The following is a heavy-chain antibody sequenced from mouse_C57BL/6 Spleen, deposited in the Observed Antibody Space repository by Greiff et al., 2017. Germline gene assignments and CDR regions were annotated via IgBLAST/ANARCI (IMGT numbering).Heavy chain of an antibody. V-gene: IGHV1-42*01. J-gene: IGHJ2*01. D-gene: IGHD1-1*02. CDR2: INPSTGGT. CDR3: AGGYYFDY. CDR1: GYSFTGYY. Sequence: EVQGVESGPELVKPGASVKISCKASGYSFTGYYMNWVKQSPEKSLEWIGEINPSTGGTTYNQKFKAKATLTVDKSSSTAYMQLKSLTSEDSAVYYCAGGYYFDYWGQGTTLTVSS.